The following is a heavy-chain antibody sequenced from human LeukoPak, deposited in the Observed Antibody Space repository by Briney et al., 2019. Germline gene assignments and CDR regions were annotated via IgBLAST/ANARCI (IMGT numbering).Heavy chain of an antibody. CDR3: AKVFTVRRPFYYYYMDV. D-gene: IGHD3-10*01. CDR1: GFTFSSYA. V-gene: IGHV3-23*01. J-gene: IGHJ6*03. Sequence: PGGSLRLSCAASGFTFSSYAMSWVRQAPGKGLEWVSAISGSGGSTYYADSVKGRFTISRDNSKNTLYLQMNSLRAEDTAVYYCAKVFTVRRPFYYYYMDVWGKGTTVTVSS. CDR2: ISGSGGST.